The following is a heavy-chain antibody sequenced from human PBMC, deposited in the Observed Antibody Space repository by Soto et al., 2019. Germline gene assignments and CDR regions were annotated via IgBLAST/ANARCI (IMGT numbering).Heavy chain of an antibody. J-gene: IGHJ3*02. CDR2: IYYSGST. Sequence: QLQLQESGPGLVKPSETLSLTCTVSGGSISSSSYYWGWIRQPPGKGLEWIGSIYYSGSTYYNPSLKSRVTISVDTSENQFSLKLSSVTAADTAVYYCARRVAAAGTDYDAFDIWGQGTMVTVSS. CDR1: GGSISSSSYY. CDR3: ARRVAAAGTDYDAFDI. V-gene: IGHV4-39*01. D-gene: IGHD6-13*01.